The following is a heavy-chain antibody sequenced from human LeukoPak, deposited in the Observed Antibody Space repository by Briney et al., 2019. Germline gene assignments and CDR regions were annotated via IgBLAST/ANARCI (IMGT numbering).Heavy chain of an antibody. J-gene: IGHJ4*02. Sequence: GGSLRLSCAPSGFTFGEYVMNWVRQAPGKGLECVSTIVGSGGSTYYADSVKGRVTISRDNSKNTLYLQMNSLRAEDTAVYYCAKDSDYWGQGTLVTVSS. CDR2: IVGSGGST. V-gene: IGHV3-23*01. CDR1: GFTFGEYV. CDR3: AKDSDY.